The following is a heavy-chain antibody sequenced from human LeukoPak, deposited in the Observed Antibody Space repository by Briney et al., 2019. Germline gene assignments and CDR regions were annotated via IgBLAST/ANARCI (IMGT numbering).Heavy chain of an antibody. CDR2: ISYDGSNK. Sequence: QPGRSLRLSCAASGFTFSSYAMHWVRQAPGKGLEWVAVISYDGSNKYYADSVKGRFTISRDNSKNTLYLQMNSLRAEDTAVYYCARDPPSGYCSGGSCYPYYYYGMDVWGQGTTVTVSS. J-gene: IGHJ6*02. CDR1: GFTFSSYA. D-gene: IGHD2-15*01. V-gene: IGHV3-30-3*01. CDR3: ARDPPSGYCSGGSCYPYYYYGMDV.